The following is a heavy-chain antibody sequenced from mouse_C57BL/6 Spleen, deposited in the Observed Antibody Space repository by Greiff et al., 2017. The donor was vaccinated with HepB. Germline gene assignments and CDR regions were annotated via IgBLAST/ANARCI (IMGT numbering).Heavy chain of an antibody. Sequence: EVQRVESGGGLVKPGGSLKLSCAASGFTFSDYGMHWVRQAPEKGLEWVAYISSGSSTIYYADTVKGRFTISRDNAKNTLFLQMTSLRSEDTAMYYCARGETTVVATDLYYWGQGTTLTVSS. J-gene: IGHJ2*01. CDR2: ISSGSSTI. V-gene: IGHV5-17*01. CDR1: GFTFSDYG. D-gene: IGHD1-1*01. CDR3: ARGETTVVATDLYY.